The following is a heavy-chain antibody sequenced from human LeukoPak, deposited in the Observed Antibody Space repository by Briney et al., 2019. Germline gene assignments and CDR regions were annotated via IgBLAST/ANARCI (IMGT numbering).Heavy chain of an antibody. CDR2: IKQDGSEK. D-gene: IGHD3-10*01. CDR1: RFTFSSYW. V-gene: IGHV3-7*03. CDR3: ANDTAAYYGSGSSSFEY. Sequence: PGGSLRLSCAASRFTFSSYWMSWVRQAPGKGLEWVANIKQDGSEKYYVDSVKGRFAISRDNAKNSLYLKMNSLRAEDTALYYCANDTAAYYGSGSSSFEYWGQGTLVTVSS. J-gene: IGHJ4*02.